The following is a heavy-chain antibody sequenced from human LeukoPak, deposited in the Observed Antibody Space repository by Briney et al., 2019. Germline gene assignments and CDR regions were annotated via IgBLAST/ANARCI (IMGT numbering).Heavy chain of an antibody. CDR2: ISSSSSYI. CDR1: GFTFSSYS. V-gene: IGHV3-21*01. CDR3: VRGEEYVDTAMVSFDY. D-gene: IGHD5-18*01. Sequence: GGSLRLSCAASGFTFSSYSMNWVRQAPGKGLEWVSSISSSSSYIYYADSVKGRFTISRDNAKNSLYLQMNSLRAEDTAVYYCVRGEEYVDTAMVSFDYWGQGTLVTVSS. J-gene: IGHJ4*02.